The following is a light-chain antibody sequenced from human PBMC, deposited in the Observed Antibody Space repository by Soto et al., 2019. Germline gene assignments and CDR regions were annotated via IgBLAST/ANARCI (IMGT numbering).Light chain of an antibody. J-gene: IGLJ1*01. CDR3: QSYDSSLSGSEV. Sequence: QSVLTQPPSVSGAPGQRVTISCTGSSSNIGAGHDVHWYQQLPGTAPKLLIYGNSNRPSGVPDRFSGSKSGTSASLAITGLQAEDEADYYCQSYDSSLSGSEVFXTGTKLTVL. CDR2: GNS. CDR1: SSNIGAGHD. V-gene: IGLV1-40*01.